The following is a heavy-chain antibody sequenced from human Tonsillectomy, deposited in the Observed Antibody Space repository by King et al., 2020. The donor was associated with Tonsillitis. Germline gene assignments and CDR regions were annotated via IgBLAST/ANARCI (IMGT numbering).Heavy chain of an antibody. V-gene: IGHV5-51*01. Sequence: VQLVESGAEVKKPGESLKISCKASGYSFSSYWIGWVRQMPGKGLEWMGTIYPGDSDTRYSRSFQGQVTISADKSITTAYLQWSSLKTSDTAMYYCHVPQVVTRGGQYYYMDAWGKGTTVTVS. CDR3: HVPQVVTRGGQYYYMDA. CDR2: IYPGDSDT. J-gene: IGHJ6*03. CDR1: GYSFSSYW. D-gene: IGHD4-23*01.